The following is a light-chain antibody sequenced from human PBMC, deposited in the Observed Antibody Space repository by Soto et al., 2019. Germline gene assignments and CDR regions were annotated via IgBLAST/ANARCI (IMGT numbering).Light chain of an antibody. CDR2: DAS. V-gene: IGKV3D-20*02. CDR3: QQRSNQWT. J-gene: IGKJ1*01. Sequence: EIVMTQSPATLSVSPGERATLSCRASQSVNSSYLAWYLQKPGQAPRLLIYDASNRATGIPARFSGSGSGTDFTLTISSLEPEDFAVYYCQQRSNQWTFGQGTKVDIK. CDR1: QSVNSSY.